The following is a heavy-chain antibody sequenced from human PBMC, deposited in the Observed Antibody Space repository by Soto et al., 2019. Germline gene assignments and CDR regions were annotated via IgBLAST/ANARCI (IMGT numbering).Heavy chain of an antibody. Sequence: ASVKVSCKASGYTFTSYGISWVRQAPGQGLEWMGGIIPIFGTANYAQKFQGRVTITADESTSTAYMELSSLRSEDTAVYYCATSDIVVVPAARSHYYFDYWGQGTLVTVSS. CDR1: GYTFTSYG. CDR2: IIPIFGTA. V-gene: IGHV1-69*13. CDR3: ATSDIVVVPAARSHYYFDY. D-gene: IGHD2-2*01. J-gene: IGHJ4*02.